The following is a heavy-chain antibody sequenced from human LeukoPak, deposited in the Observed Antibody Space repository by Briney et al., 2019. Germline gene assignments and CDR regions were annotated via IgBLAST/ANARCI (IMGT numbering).Heavy chain of an antibody. V-gene: IGHV1-69*01. D-gene: IGHD3-22*01. CDR3: ARDWTTYYYDSSGPNGDAFDI. Sequence: SVKVSCKASGGTFSSYAISWVRQAPGQGLEWLGGIIPIFGTANYAQKFQGRVTITADESTSTAYMELSSLRSEDTAVYYCARDWTTYYYDSSGPNGDAFDIWGQGTMVTVSS. J-gene: IGHJ3*02. CDR2: IIPIFGTA. CDR1: GGTFSSYA.